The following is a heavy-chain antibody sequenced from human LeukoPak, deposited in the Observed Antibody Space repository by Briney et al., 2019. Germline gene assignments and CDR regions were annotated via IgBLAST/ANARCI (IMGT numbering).Heavy chain of an antibody. CDR2: ISSSSSYI. Sequence: GGSLRLSCAASGFTFSSYSMNWVRQAPGKGLEWVSSISSSSSYIYYADSVKGRFTISRDNAKNSLYLQMNSLRAEDTAVYYCARSPSRVTTFDYWGQGTLVTVSS. D-gene: IGHD4-11*01. CDR1: GFTFSSYS. V-gene: IGHV3-21*01. J-gene: IGHJ4*02. CDR3: ARSPSRVTTFDY.